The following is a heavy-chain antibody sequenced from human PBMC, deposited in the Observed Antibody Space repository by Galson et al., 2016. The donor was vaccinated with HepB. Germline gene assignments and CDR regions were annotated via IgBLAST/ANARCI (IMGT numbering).Heavy chain of an antibody. CDR2: IRQDGGEE. D-gene: IGHD4-17*01. Sequence: SLRLSCAASGFTFSSYWMSWVRQAPGKGLEWVANIRQDGGEEHYKDSVKGRFTISRDNADNSLYLQMNSLRAEDTALYYCAREGYGDALDHWGQGTLVTVST. J-gene: IGHJ4*02. CDR1: GFTFSSYW. V-gene: IGHV3-7*01. CDR3: AREGYGDALDH.